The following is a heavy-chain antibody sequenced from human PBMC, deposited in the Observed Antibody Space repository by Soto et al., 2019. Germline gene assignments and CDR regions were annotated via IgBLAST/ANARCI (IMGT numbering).Heavy chain of an antibody. CDR1: GLTFSGDS. CDR2: ISGSSKTI. Sequence: GGSLRLSCVASGLTFSGDSINWVRQAPGKGLEWVSYISGSSKTIHYADSVKGRFTISRDNAKYSVYLQMNSLRDEDMAVYYCARDKNWAFDYWGQGALVTVSS. V-gene: IGHV3-48*02. J-gene: IGHJ4*02. D-gene: IGHD7-27*01. CDR3: ARDKNWAFDY.